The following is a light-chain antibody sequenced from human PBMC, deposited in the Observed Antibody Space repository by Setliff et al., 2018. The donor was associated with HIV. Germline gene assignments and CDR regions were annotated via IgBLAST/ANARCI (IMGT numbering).Light chain of an antibody. CDR3: QVWDSGSDHVV. CDR1: NIGSKS. J-gene: IGLJ3*02. V-gene: IGLV3-21*04. CDR2: YDS. Sequence: SSELTQPPSVSVAPGNTARITCGANNIGSKSVHWYQQKQGQAPVLVIYYDSDRPSGIPERFSGSNSGNTATLTITRVEAGDEADYYCQVWDSGSDHVVFGGWTKVTVL.